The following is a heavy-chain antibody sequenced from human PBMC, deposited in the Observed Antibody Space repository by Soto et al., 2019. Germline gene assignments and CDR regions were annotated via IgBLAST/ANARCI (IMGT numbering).Heavy chain of an antibody. CDR2: MNPNSGNA. CDR1: GYTFTSYD. Sequence: QVQLVQSGAEVKKPGASVKVPCKASGYTFTSYDINWVRQATGQGLEWMGWMNPNSGNAGYAQKFQGRVTMTRNNSICRAYMELGKLRCEDTAVYYCLGEVNFCGREVWGQGRTVTVFS. CDR3: LGEVNFCGREV. J-gene: IGHJ6*01. V-gene: IGHV1-8*01.